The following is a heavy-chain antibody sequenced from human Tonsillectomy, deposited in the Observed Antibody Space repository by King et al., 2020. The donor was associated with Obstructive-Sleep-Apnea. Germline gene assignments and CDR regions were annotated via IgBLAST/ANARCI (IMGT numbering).Heavy chain of an antibody. CDR1: GFTFSSYG. Sequence: QVQLVESGGGVVQPGRSLRLSCAASGFTFSSYGMHWVRQAPGKGLEWLAVIWFDGSHKYYADSVKGRFTISRDNSKNTLYLHMSSLRAEDSAVYYCARDLASDVVVFTTPLYYWGQGTLVTVSS. CDR3: ARDLASDVVVFTTPLYY. D-gene: IGHD3-22*01. J-gene: IGHJ4*02. CDR2: IWFDGSHK. V-gene: IGHV3-33*01.